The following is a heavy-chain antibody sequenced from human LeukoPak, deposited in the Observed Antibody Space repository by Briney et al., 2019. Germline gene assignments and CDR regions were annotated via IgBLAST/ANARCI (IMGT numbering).Heavy chain of an antibody. CDR3: ARNQDYGGFDF. D-gene: IGHD4-23*01. J-gene: IGHJ4*02. V-gene: IGHV3-66*01. CDR2: IYSGGGT. CDR1: GFTVSSNY. Sequence: QTGGSLRLSCAASGFTVSSNYMSWVRQAPGKGLEWVSVIYSGGGTYYADSVKGRFTVSRDNSKNTLYLQMNSLRVDDTAMYYCARNQDYGGFDFWGQGTLVTVSS.